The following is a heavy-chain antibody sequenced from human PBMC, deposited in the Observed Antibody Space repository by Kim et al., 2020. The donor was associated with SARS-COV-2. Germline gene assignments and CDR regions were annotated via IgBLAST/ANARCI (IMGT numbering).Heavy chain of an antibody. D-gene: IGHD3-16*01. CDR2: I. Sequence: IYCADSVEGRFTISRDNAKNSLFLQMNSLRDDDTALYYCVRDSMGGAFDMWGQGTMVTVSS. J-gene: IGHJ3*02. V-gene: IGHV3-48*02. CDR3: VRDSMGGAFDM.